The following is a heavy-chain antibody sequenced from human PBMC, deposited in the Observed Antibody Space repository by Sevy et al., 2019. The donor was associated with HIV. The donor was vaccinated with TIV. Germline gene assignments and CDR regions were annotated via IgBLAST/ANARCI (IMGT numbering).Heavy chain of an antibody. CDR2: IRSKAYGGTT. Sequence: GGSLRLSCTASGFTFGDYAMSWVRQAPGKGLEWVGFIRSKAYGGTTEYAASVKGRFTISRDDSKSIAYLQMNSLKTEDTAVYYCTRRPLTWIQLWFFDYWGQGTLVTVSS. V-gene: IGHV3-49*04. J-gene: IGHJ4*02. CDR1: GFTFGDYA. CDR3: TRRPLTWIQLWFFDY. D-gene: IGHD5-18*01.